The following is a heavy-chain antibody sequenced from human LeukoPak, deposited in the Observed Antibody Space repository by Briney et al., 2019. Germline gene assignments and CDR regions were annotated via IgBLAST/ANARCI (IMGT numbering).Heavy chain of an antibody. CDR2: ISWNSGSI. CDR1: GFTFDDYA. D-gene: IGHD4-23*01. J-gene: IGHJ4*02. V-gene: IGHV3-9*01. Sequence: PGRSLRLSCAASGFTFDDYAMHWVRQAPGMGLEWVSGISWNSGSIGYADSVKGRFTISRDNAKNSLYLQMNSLRAEDTAVYYCARKDYGGNAFSYWGQGTLVTVSS. CDR3: ARKDYGGNAFSY.